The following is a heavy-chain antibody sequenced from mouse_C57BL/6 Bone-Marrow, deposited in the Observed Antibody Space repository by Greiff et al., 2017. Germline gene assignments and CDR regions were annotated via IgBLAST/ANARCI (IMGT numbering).Heavy chain of an antibody. CDR1: GYTFTSYG. D-gene: IGHD2-4*01. CDR3: ARSRLRREFAY. CDR2: IYPRSGNT. J-gene: IGHJ3*01. V-gene: IGHV1-81*01. Sequence: VPLQQSGAELARPGASVKLSCKASGYTFTSYGISWVKQRTGQGLEWIGEIYPRSGNTYYNEKFKGKATLTADKSSSTAYMELRSLTSEDSAVYFCARSRLRREFAYWGQGTLVTVSA.